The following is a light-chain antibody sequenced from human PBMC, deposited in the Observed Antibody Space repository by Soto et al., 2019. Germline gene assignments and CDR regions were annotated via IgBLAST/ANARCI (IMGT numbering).Light chain of an antibody. CDR1: QGIRND. CDR2: AAS. Sequence: AIQMTQSPSSLSASVGDRVTITCRASQGIRNDLGWYQQKPGKAPNLLIYAASSLKSGVPSRFSGSGSGTDFTLTISSLQPEDFATYYCLQDSNYPRTFGQGTKVEIK. CDR3: LQDSNYPRT. J-gene: IGKJ1*01. V-gene: IGKV1-6*01.